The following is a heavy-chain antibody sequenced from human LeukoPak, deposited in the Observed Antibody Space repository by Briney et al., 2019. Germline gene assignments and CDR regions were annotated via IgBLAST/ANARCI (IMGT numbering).Heavy chain of an antibody. J-gene: IGHJ4*02. CDR3: ASGQEPAATPGGYFDY. Sequence: ASVKVSCKASGGTFSSYAISWVRQAPGQGLEWMGGIIPIFGTANYAQKFQGRVTITTDESTSTAYMELSSQRSEDTAVYYCASGQEPAATPGGYFDYWGQGTLVTVSS. CDR2: IIPIFGTA. V-gene: IGHV1-69*05. CDR1: GGTFSSYA. D-gene: IGHD2-2*01.